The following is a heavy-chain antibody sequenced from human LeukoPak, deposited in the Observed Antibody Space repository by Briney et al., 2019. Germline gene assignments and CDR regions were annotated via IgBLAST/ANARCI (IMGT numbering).Heavy chain of an antibody. J-gene: IGHJ4*02. D-gene: IGHD3-10*01. Sequence: GGSLRLSCAASGFTFSSYAMSWVRQAPGKGLEWVSAISGSGGSTYYADSVKGRFTISRDNAKNSLYLQMNSLRAEDTALYYCAKGSYGSGVDYWGREPWSPSPQ. V-gene: IGHV3-23*01. CDR1: GFTFSSYA. CDR2: ISGSGGST. CDR3: AKGSYGSGVDY.